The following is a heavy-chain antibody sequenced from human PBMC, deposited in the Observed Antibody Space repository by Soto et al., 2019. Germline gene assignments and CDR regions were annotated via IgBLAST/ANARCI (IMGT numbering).Heavy chain of an antibody. V-gene: IGHV2-5*01. D-gene: IGHD3-10*01. CDR3: GHRARGATFDY. CDR2: IYWNGDN. CDR1: GFSLTTTGVG. Sequence: ESGPTLANPTETYTLTCTFSGFSLTTTGVGVGWIRKPPGKALEWLAIIYWNGDNSYRPSLKGRFTITKDTSKNQVVLTMTNMDPVETATYYCGHRARGATFDYWGQGMLVTVSS. J-gene: IGHJ4*02.